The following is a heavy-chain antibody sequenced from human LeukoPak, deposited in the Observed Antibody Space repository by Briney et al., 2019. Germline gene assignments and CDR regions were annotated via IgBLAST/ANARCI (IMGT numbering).Heavy chain of an antibody. CDR1: GYTFTSYA. V-gene: IGHV1-69*13. CDR2: IIPIFGTA. CDR3: ALSGSYPNWFDP. J-gene: IGHJ5*02. Sequence: SVKVSCKASGYTFTSYAMHWVRQAPGQRLEWMGGIIPIFGTANYAQKFQGRVTITADESTSTAYMELSSLRSEDTAVYYCALSGSYPNWFDPWGQGTLVTVSS. D-gene: IGHD1-26*01.